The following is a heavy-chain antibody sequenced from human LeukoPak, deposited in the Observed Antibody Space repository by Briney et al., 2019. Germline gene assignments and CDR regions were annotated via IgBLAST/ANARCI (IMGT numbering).Heavy chain of an antibody. D-gene: IGHD2-15*01. V-gene: IGHV3-23*01. CDR1: GFTFSSYV. CDR2: ISGSGGTT. J-gene: IGHJ4*02. Sequence: GGSLRLSCAASGFTFSSYVMSWVRQAPGKGLEWVSGISGSGGTTYYADSVKGRCTISRDNSKNTLYLHMNSLRAEDTAVYYCVSRYCSGGSCYTFDYWGQGTLVTVSS. CDR3: VSRYCSGGSCYTFDY.